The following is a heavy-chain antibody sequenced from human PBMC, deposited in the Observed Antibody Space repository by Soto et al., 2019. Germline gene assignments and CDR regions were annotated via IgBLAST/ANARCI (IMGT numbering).Heavy chain of an antibody. Sequence: SETLSLTCTVSGGSISSYYWSWIRQPPGKGLEWIGYIYYSGSTNYNPSLKSRVTISVDTSKNQFSLKLSSVTAADTAVYYCARAHWPDSSGYYHFDYWGQGTLVTVSS. CDR1: GGSISSYY. CDR2: IYYSGST. CDR3: ARAHWPDSSGYYHFDY. J-gene: IGHJ4*02. D-gene: IGHD3-22*01. V-gene: IGHV4-59*01.